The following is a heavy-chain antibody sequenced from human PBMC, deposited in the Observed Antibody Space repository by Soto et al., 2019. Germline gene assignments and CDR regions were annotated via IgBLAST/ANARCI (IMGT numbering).Heavy chain of an antibody. J-gene: IGHJ4*02. CDR3: ARLGYSGGWPAQYFAV. CDR2: ISSSGST. Sequence: QVQLQESGPGLVKPSQTLSLTCTVSGVSISSGGYFWTWIRQFPGKGLAWIGNISSSGSTSSNPSLVRRVSISGGSSENPLALKVTSGTAAETAVYFCARLGYSGGWPAQYFAVWGQATLVTVSS. CDR1: GVSISSGGYF. D-gene: IGHD6-19*01. V-gene: IGHV4-31*03.